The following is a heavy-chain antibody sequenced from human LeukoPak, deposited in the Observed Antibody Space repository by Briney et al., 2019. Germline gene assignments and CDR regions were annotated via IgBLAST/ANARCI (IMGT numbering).Heavy chain of an antibody. Sequence: GGSLRLSCAASGFTFSSYGMHWVRQAPGKGLEWVAFIRYDGSNKYYADSVKGRFTISRDNAKNSLYLQMNSLRAEDTAVYYCARDPMITFGGVPYYFDYWGQGTLVTVSS. CDR2: IRYDGSNK. J-gene: IGHJ4*02. CDR1: GFTFSSYG. D-gene: IGHD3-16*01. CDR3: ARDPMITFGGVPYYFDY. V-gene: IGHV3-30*02.